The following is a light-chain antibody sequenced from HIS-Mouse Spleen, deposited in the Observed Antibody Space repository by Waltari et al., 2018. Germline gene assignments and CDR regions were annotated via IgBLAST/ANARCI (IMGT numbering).Light chain of an antibody. V-gene: IGLV3-21*02. J-gene: IGLJ1*01. CDR2: EDS. CDR1: NIGSKR. Sequence: SYVLTQPPPVSGAPGQTPRITCGGNNIGSKRAHRYQQTPGQAPVLVVKEDSDRPAGIPERFSGSNSGNTATLTISRVEAGDEADYYCQVWDSSSDRVFGTGTKVTVL. CDR3: QVWDSSSDRV.